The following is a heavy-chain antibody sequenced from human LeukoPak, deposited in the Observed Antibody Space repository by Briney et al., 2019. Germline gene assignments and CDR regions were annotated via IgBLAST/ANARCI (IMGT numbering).Heavy chain of an antibody. CDR2: INHSGST. J-gene: IGHJ4*02. D-gene: IGHD3-10*01. Sequence: SETLSLTCAVYGGSFSGYYWSWIRQPPGKGLEWIGEINHSGSTNYNPSLKSRVTISVDTSKNQFSLKLSSVTAADTAVYYCARGRYYGSGSDSFDYWGQGTLVTVSS. CDR3: ARGRYYGSGSDSFDY. CDR1: GGSFSGYY. V-gene: IGHV4-34*01.